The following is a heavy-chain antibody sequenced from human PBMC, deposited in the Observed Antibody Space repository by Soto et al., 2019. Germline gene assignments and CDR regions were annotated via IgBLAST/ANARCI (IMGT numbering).Heavy chain of an antibody. Sequence: QITLKESGPTLVKPTQTLTLTCTFSGFSLSTSGVGVGWIRQPPGKALEWLALIYWDDDKRYSPSLKSRLTITKDTSKNQVVLTMTNMDPVDTATYYCAHRRERRPGYCSSTSCHFDIWGQGTMVTVSS. V-gene: IGHV2-5*02. CDR1: GFSLSTSGVG. D-gene: IGHD2-2*01. J-gene: IGHJ3*02. CDR3: AHRRERRPGYCSSTSCHFDI. CDR2: IYWDDDK.